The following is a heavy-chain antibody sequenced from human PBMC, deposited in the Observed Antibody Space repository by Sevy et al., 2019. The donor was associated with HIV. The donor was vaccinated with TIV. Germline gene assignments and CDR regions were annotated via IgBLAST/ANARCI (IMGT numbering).Heavy chain of an antibody. V-gene: IGHV4-31*03. CDR2: IYYSGST. Sequence: SETLSLTCTVSGGSISSGGYYWSWIRQHPGKGLEWIGYIYYSGSTYYNPSLKSRVTISVDTSKNQFSLKLSSVTAADTAVYYCARETLPMVRVVLPPYFDYWGQGTLVTVSS. D-gene: IGHD3-10*01. J-gene: IGHJ4*02. CDR1: GGSISSGGYY. CDR3: ARETLPMVRVVLPPYFDY.